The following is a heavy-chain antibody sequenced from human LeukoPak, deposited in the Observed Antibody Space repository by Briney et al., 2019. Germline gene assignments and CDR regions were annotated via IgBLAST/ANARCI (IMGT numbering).Heavy chain of an antibody. CDR1: GFTFSSYS. CDR3: ASEGVDTAMVDY. J-gene: IGHJ4*02. D-gene: IGHD5-18*01. V-gene: IGHV3-21*01. CDR2: ISSGSSYI. Sequence: GGSLRLSCAASGFTFSSYSMNWVRQAPGKGLEWVSSISSGSSYIYYADSVKGRFTISRDNAKNSLYLQMNSLRAEDTAVYYCASEGVDTAMVDYWGQGTLVTVSS.